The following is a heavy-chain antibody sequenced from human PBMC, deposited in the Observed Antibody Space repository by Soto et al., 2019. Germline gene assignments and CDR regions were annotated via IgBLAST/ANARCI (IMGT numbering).Heavy chain of an antibody. CDR2: MYPNSGNP. CDR1: GYSFTSYD. J-gene: IGHJ6*03. D-gene: IGHD3-3*01. CDR3: ARRRGRLITIFLVVNYYYYYYMDV. V-gene: IGHV1-8*01. Sequence: QLQLVQSGGEVKKPGASLKVSCKASGYSFTSYDINWVRQATGQGLEWMGWMYPNSGNPGYAQKFPGRVTMTRNTAISTAYMELSSLRSEDTVVYYCARRRGRLITIFLVVNYYYYYYMDVCGKGPTLSVSS.